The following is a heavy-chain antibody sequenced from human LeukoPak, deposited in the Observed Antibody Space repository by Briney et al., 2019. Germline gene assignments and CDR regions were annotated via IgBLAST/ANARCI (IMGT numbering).Heavy chain of an antibody. V-gene: IGHV3-21*01. J-gene: IGHJ3*02. Sequence: GGSLRLSCAASGFTFSSYSMNWVRQAPGKGLEWVSSISSSSSHIYYADSVKGRFTISRDNAKNSLYLQMNSLRAEDTAVYYCASRSGSYSDAFDIWGQGTMVTVSS. CDR1: GFTFSSYS. D-gene: IGHD1-26*01. CDR2: ISSSSSHI. CDR3: ASRSGSYSDAFDI.